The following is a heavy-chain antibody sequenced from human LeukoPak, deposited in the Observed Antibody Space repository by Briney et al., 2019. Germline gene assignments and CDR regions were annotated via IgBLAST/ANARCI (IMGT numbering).Heavy chain of an antibody. CDR1: GDSVSSNSAA. J-gene: IGHJ6*02. Sequence: SQTLSLTCAISGDSVSSNSAAWNWIRQSPSRGLEWLGRTYYRSKWYNDYAVSVKSRITINPDTSKNQFSLQLNSVTPEDTAVYYCARAPGSSLLYYYYYYGMDAWGQGTTVTVSS. CDR3: ARAPGSSLLYYYYYYGMDA. V-gene: IGHV6-1*01. D-gene: IGHD2-2*01. CDR2: TYYRSKWYN.